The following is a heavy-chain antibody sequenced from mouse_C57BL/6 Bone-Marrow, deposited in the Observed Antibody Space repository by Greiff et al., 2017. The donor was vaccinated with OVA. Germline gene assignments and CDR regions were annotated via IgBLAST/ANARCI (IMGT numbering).Heavy chain of an antibody. J-gene: IGHJ1*03. V-gene: IGHV6-6*01. CDR1: GFTFSDAW. CDR3: TWYFDV. Sequence: EVKLVESGGGLVQPGGSMKLSCAASGFTFSDAWMDWVRQSPEKGLEWVAEIRNKANNHATYYAESVKGRFTISIYDSKSSVSLQMYSLRSEDTGIYYCTWYFDVWGTGTTVTVSS. CDR2: IRNKANNHAT.